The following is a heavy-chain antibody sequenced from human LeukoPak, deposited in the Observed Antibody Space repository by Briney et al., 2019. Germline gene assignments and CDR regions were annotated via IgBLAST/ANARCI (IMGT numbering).Heavy chain of an antibody. D-gene: IGHD5-18*01. CDR3: ARGIVDTATLSGDYYYYMDV. CDR2: INPNSGRT. Sequence: ASVKVSCKASGYTFTAYYMHWVRHAPGQGLEWMASINPNSGRTNYAQKFQGRVTMTRDTSISTAYMELSRLRSDDTAVYYCARGIVDTATLSGDYYYYMDVWGKGTTVTVSS. V-gene: IGHV1-2*02. J-gene: IGHJ6*03. CDR1: GYTFTAYY.